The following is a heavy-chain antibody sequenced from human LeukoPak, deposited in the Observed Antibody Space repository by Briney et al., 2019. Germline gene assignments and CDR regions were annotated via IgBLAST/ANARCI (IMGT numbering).Heavy chain of an antibody. CDR1: GFTFSSYW. D-gene: IGHD6-13*01. CDR3: ARARGYSSSWYAPGDY. V-gene: IGHV3-30-3*01. Sequence: GGSLRLSCEASGFTFSSYWMSWVRQAPGKGLEWVAVISYDGSNKYYADSVKGRFTISRDNSKNTLYLQMNSLRAEDTAVYYCARARGYSSSWYAPGDYWGQGTLVTASS. CDR2: ISYDGSNK. J-gene: IGHJ4*02.